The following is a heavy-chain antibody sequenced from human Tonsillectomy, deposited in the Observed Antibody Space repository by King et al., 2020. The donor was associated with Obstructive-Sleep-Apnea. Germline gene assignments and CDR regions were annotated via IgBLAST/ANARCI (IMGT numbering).Heavy chain of an antibody. Sequence: VQLVESGGGVVQPGGSLRLSCAASRFTFSSYGMHWVRQAPGKGLERVAFIRFDGSNKYYGDSMKGRVTISRDNSKNTLYLQMNSLRAEDTAVYYCAKDRELLWFGELLIPDYWGQGTLVTVSS. V-gene: IGHV3-30*02. J-gene: IGHJ4*02. CDR1: RFTFSSYG. CDR2: IRFDGSNK. CDR3: AKDRELLWFGELLIPDY. D-gene: IGHD3-10*01.